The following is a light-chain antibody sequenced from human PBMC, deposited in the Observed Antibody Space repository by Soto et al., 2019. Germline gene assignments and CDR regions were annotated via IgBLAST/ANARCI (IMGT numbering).Light chain of an antibody. CDR1: SSDVGSYNY. CDR2: EVS. Sequence: QSALTQPASVSGSPGQSITISCTGTSSDVGSYNYVSWYQQYPGKAPELMIYEVSNRPSGASNRFSGSKSGNTASLTISGLQAEDEADYYCTSYTSSNIWVFGGGTQLTVL. CDR3: TSYTSSNIWV. J-gene: IGLJ3*02. V-gene: IGLV2-14*01.